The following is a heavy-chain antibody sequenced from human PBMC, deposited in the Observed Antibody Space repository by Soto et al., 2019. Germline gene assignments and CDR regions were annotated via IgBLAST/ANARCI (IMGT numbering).Heavy chain of an antibody. V-gene: IGHV1-69*13. J-gene: IGHJ6*02. D-gene: IGHD6-6*01. Sequence: SVKVSCKASGGTFSSYAISWVRQAPGQGLEWMGGIIPIFGTANYAQKFQGRVTITADESTSTAYMELSSLRSEDTAVYYCAREDRSSSPDYYYYYGMDVWGQGTTVTVSS. CDR2: IIPIFGTA. CDR1: GGTFSSYA. CDR3: AREDRSSSPDYYYYYGMDV.